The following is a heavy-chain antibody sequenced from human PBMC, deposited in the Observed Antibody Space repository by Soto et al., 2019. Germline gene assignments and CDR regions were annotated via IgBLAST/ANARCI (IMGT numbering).Heavy chain of an antibody. Sequence: PSETLSLTCTVSGGSISSYYWSWIRQPPGKGLEWIGYIYYSGSTNYNPSLKSRVTISVDTSKNQFSLKLSSVTAADTAVYYCARIQNDFWSGYSQVPYYMDVWGKGTTVTVSS. CDR3: ARIQNDFWSGYSQVPYYMDV. CDR2: IYYSGST. CDR1: GGSISSYY. D-gene: IGHD3-3*01. V-gene: IGHV4-59*01. J-gene: IGHJ6*03.